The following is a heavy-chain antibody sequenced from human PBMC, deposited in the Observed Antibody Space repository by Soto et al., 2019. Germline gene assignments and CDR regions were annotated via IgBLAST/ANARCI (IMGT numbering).Heavy chain of an antibody. Sequence: EVQLVESGGGLVEPGGSLRLSCAASGFTFSSYSMNWVLQAPGKGLEWVSSISSSSSYIYYADSVKGRYTISRDNAKNSLYLQMNRLRADDTAVYYCVRNILWFGELLYPGAFDIWGQGTMVTVSS. CDR3: VRNILWFGELLYPGAFDI. D-gene: IGHD3-10*01. CDR2: ISSSSSYI. J-gene: IGHJ3*02. CDR1: GFTFSSYS. V-gene: IGHV3-21*01.